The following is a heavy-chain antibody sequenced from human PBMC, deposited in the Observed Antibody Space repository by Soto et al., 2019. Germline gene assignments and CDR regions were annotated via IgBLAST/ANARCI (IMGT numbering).Heavy chain of an antibody. J-gene: IGHJ6*02. D-gene: IGHD3-22*01. CDR2: IIPIFGTA. V-gene: IGHV1-69*01. CDR3: ARSYYYYGSSGYYLGGYYYYGMDV. Sequence: QVQLVQSGAEVKKPGSSVKVSCKASGGTFSSYAISWVRQAPGQGLEWMGGIIPIFGTANYAQKFQGRVTITADESTITAYMELSSLRSEDTAMYYCARSYYYYGSSGYYLGGYYYYGMDVWGQGTTVTVSS. CDR1: GGTFSSYA.